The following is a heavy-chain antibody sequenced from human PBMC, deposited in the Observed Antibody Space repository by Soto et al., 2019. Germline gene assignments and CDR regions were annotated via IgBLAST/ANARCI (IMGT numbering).Heavy chain of an antibody. CDR1: VYTFFNYD. CDR3: ARMASYGTLNRLDP. D-gene: IGHD2-21*01. Sequence: QVQLVQSGAEVKEPWSSVRVSCKASVYTFFNYDISWVRQATGQGLEWMGWMNAGSGKTGYANKFQGRVTMTRDASKTTAQLELISLTSENTAVYYGARMASYGTLNRLDPWGQGALVTVSS. CDR2: MNAGSGKT. V-gene: IGHV1-8*02. J-gene: IGHJ5*02.